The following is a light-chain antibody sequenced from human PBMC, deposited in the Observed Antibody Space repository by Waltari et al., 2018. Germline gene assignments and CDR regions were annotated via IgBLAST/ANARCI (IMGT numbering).Light chain of an antibody. J-gene: IGKJ4*01. Sequence: EIVLTQSPATLSLSPGERATLSCRASQSVSSYLAWYQQKPGQAPRLLIYDASNMATGILASFSGSGSVTDFTLTISSLEPEDFAVYYCQQRSNWPLTFGGGTKVEIK. CDR2: DAS. CDR3: QQRSNWPLT. V-gene: IGKV3-11*01. CDR1: QSVSSY.